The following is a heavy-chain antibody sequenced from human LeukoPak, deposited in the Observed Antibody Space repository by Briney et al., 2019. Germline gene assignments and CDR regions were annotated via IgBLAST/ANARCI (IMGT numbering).Heavy chain of an antibody. Sequence: SETLSLTCTVSGGSISSHYWSWIRQPPGKGLEWIGYIYYSGSTNYNPSLKSRVTISVDTSKNQFSLKLSSVTAADTAVYYCARVLSPSGSYEDAFDIWGQGTMVTVSS. J-gene: IGHJ3*02. V-gene: IGHV4-59*11. CDR2: IYYSGST. D-gene: IGHD1-26*01. CDR1: GGSISSHY. CDR3: ARVLSPSGSYEDAFDI.